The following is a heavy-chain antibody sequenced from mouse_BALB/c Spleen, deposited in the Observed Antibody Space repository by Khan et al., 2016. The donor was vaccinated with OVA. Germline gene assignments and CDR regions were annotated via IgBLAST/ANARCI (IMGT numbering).Heavy chain of an antibody. CDR1: GYSFTSYY. CDR3: TRHGYVAWFTY. CDR2: IDPFSGGI. J-gene: IGHJ3*01. D-gene: IGHD2-2*01. V-gene: IGHV1-31*01. Sequence: VRLQQSGPELMKPGASVKISCKASGYSFTSYYIHWIMQSHGKSLEWIGYIDPFSGGITYHQKFKGKATLTVDKSSSTAYIYFSNLTSEDSAVYYCTRHGYVAWFTYWGQGTLVTVSA.